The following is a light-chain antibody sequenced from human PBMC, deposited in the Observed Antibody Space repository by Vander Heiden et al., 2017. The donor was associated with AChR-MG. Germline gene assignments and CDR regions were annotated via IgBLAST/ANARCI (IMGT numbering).Light chain of an antibody. CDR2: GNS. V-gene: IGLV1-40*01. CDR3: QSYDSSLSGWV. Sequence: HSVLTQPPSLSGPPGQRVTISCTGSSSNIGAGYDVHWYQQLPGTAPKLLIYGNSNRPSGVPDRFSGSKSGTSASLAITGLQAEDEADYYCQSYDSSLSGWVFGGGTKLTVL. J-gene: IGLJ3*02. CDR1: SSNIGAGYD.